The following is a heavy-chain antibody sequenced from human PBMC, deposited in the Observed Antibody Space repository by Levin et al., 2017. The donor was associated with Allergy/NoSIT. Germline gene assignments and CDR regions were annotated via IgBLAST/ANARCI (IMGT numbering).Heavy chain of an antibody. D-gene: IGHD2-2*02. J-gene: IGHJ5*02. CDR1: GYTFTSYY. Sequence: ASVKVSCKASGYTFTSYYMHWVRQAPGQGLEWMGIINPSGGSTSYAQKFQGRVTMTRDTSTSTVYMELSSLRSEDTAVYYCAREHHIVVVPAAILGGWFDPWGQGTLVTVSS. CDR3: AREHHIVVVPAAILGGWFDP. CDR2: INPSGGST. V-gene: IGHV1-46*01.